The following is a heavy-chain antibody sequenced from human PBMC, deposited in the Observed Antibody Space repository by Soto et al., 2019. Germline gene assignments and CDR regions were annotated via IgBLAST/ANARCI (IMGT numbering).Heavy chain of an antibody. V-gene: IGHV1-46*01. D-gene: IGHD3-9*01. CDR1: GYTFTSYY. CDR2: INPSGGST. CDR3: ASSDILTANWFAP. J-gene: IGHJ5*02. Sequence: GASVKVSCKTSGYTFTSYYMHWVRQAPGQGLEWMGIINPSGGSTSYAQKFQGRVTMTRDTSTSTVYMELSSLRSEDTAVYYCASSDILTANWFAPWGQGTLVTVSS.